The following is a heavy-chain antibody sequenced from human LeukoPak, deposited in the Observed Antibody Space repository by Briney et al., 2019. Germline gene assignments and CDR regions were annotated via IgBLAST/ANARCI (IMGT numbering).Heavy chain of an antibody. J-gene: IGHJ4*02. V-gene: IGHV3-7*03. CDR2: IKQDGSKK. CDR1: GFPFSSYW. D-gene: IGHD1-1*01. Sequence: GGSLRLSCVASGFPFSSYWMTWVRQAPGKGLEWVANIKQDGSKKSYVDSVKGRFTISRDNAKNSLYLQMSSLRAEDTAVYYCARGGSRHPSPEDYWGRGTLVTVSS. CDR3: ARGGSRHPSPEDY.